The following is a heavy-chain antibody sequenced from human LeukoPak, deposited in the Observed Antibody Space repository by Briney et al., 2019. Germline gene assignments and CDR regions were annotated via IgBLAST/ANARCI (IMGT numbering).Heavy chain of an antibody. Sequence: GESLKISCKGSGYSFTSYWISWVRQMPGKGLEWMGRIDPSDSYTNYSPSFQGHVTISADKSVSTAYLQWSSLKASDTAMYYCASHPSAYCSGGSCYPAEYYFDYWGQGILVTVSS. V-gene: IGHV5-10-1*01. D-gene: IGHD2-15*01. CDR1: GYSFTSYW. CDR3: ASHPSAYCSGGSCYPAEYYFDY. CDR2: IDPSDSYT. J-gene: IGHJ4*02.